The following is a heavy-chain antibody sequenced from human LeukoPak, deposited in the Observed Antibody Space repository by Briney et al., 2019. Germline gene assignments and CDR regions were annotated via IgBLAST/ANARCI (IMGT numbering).Heavy chain of an antibody. CDR1: GFTFSNYG. CDR2: ISYDGSEI. D-gene: IGHD6-19*01. CDR3: AKARGVAGTMAD. Sequence: GGSLRLSCAASGFTFSNYGMHWVRQAPGKGLEWVAVISYDGSEIHYVDSVKGRFTISRDNSKNTVYLQMNSLRGEDTAVYYCAKARGVAGTMADWGQGTLVTVSS. J-gene: IGHJ4*02. V-gene: IGHV3-30*18.